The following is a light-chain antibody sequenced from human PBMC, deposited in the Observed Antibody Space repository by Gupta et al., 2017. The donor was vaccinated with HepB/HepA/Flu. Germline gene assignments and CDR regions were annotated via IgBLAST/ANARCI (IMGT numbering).Light chain of an antibody. V-gene: IGKV3D-11*02. CDR2: DAS. CDR1: QSVSSY. Sequence: EIVLTQSPATLSLSPGERATLSCRAGQSVSSYLAWYQQKPGQAPRLLIYDASNRATGIPARFSGSGPGTDFTLTISSLEPEDFAVYYCQQRSNWIGTFGPGTKVDIK. J-gene: IGKJ3*01. CDR3: QQRSNWIGT.